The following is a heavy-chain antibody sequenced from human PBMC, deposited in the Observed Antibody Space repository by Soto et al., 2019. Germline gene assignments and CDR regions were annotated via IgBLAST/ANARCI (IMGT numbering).Heavy chain of an antibody. D-gene: IGHD6-6*01. CDR3: AREGYSSSPFDY. CDR1: GGSIRSYY. V-gene: IGHV4-4*07. J-gene: IGHJ4*02. CDR2: IYPSGST. Sequence: FGTLSLTCTVSGGSIRSYYWSWVRQPAGKGLEWIGRIYPSGSTNYNPSLKSRVTMSVDTSKNQFSLKLSSVTAADTAVYYCAREGYSSSPFDYWGQGTLVTVSS.